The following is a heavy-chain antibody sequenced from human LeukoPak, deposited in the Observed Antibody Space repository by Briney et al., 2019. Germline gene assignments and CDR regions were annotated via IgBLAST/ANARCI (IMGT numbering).Heavy chain of an antibody. Sequence: GGSLRLSCAASGFTFSSYAMSWVRQAPGKGLEWVSAISGSGGSTYYADSVKGRFTISRDNSKNTLYLQMNSLRAEDTAVYYCAKDLGGSGSYTAAEGYFDYWGQGTLVTVSS. CDR1: GFTFSSYA. CDR3: AKDLGGSGSYTAAEGYFDY. D-gene: IGHD3-10*01. J-gene: IGHJ4*02. V-gene: IGHV3-23*01. CDR2: ISGSGGST.